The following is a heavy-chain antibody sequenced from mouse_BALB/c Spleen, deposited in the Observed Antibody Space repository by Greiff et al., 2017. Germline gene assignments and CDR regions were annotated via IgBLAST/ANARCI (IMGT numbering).Heavy chain of an antibody. V-gene: IGHV2-9-2*01. CDR2: IWTGGGT. D-gene: IGHD2-12*01. CDR3: VREEGYYRGFAY. J-gene: IGHJ3*01. CDR1: GFSLTSYD. Sequence: VKLVESGPGLVAPSQSLSITCTVSGFSLTSYDISWIRQPPGKGLEWLGVIWTGGGTNYNSAFMSRLSISKDNSKSQVFLKMNSLQTDDTAIYYCVREEGYYRGFAYWGQGTLVTVSA.